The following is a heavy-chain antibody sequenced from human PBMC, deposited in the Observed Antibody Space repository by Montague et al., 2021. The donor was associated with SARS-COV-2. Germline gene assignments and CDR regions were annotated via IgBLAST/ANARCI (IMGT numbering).Heavy chain of an antibody. Sequence: SETLSLTCTVSGGSISSSSYYWGWIRQPPGKGLEWIGSIYYRGSTYYNPSLKSRVTISVDTSMNQFSLKLSSVTAADTAVYYCARVPYRLLIVPRYYGMDVWGQGTTVTVSS. CDR1: GGSISSSSYY. J-gene: IGHJ6*02. CDR2: IYYRGST. CDR3: ARVPYRLLIVPRYYGMDV. V-gene: IGHV4-39*01. D-gene: IGHD2-2*01.